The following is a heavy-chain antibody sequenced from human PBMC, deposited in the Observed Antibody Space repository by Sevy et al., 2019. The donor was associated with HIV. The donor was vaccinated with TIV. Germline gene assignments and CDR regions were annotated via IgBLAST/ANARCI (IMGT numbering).Heavy chain of an antibody. CDR3: ARELPPSATTVAHFDC. Sequence: GGSLRLSFAASGFTFSSYEMNWVRQAPGMGLEWVSYISNSGNTISYSDSVRGRFTISRDNARNSLYLQMNSLRAEDTAVYYCARELPPSATTVAHFDCWGQGTLVTVSS. CDR2: ISNSGNTI. D-gene: IGHD4-17*01. J-gene: IGHJ4*02. V-gene: IGHV3-48*03. CDR1: GFTFSSYE.